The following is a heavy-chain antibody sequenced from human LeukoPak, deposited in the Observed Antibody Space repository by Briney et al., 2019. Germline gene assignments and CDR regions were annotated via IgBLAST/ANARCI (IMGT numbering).Heavy chain of an antibody. CDR1: GFTFSDYY. CDR3: ASGGTTYYYYYYMDV. J-gene: IGHJ6*03. Sequence: PGGSLRLSCAASGFTFSDYYMSWIRQAPGKGLEWVSYISSSGSTIYCADSVKGRFTISRDNAKNSLYLQMNSLRAEDTAVYYCASGGTTYYYYYYMDVWGKGTTVTISS. D-gene: IGHD2/OR15-2a*01. CDR2: ISSSGSTI. V-gene: IGHV3-11*01.